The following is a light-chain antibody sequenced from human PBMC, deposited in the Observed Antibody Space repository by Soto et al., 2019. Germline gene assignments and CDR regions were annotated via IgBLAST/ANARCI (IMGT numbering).Light chain of an antibody. J-gene: IGKJ4*01. CDR1: QSISSW. CDR2: EAS. CDR3: QQYNSYPLT. V-gene: IGKV1-5*03. Sequence: DIQMTQSPSTLPASVGDRVTITCRASQSISSWLAWYQQKPGKAPKLLMYEASTLDGGVPSRFSGSGYGTDFTLTISSLQPDDLATYYCQQYNSYPLTFSGGTKVDIK.